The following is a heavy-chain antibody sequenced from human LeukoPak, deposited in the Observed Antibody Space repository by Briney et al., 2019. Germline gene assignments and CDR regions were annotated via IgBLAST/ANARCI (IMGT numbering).Heavy chain of an antibody. CDR3: AAMHPPRGYSYGLG. Sequence: ASVKVSCKASGFTFTSSAMQWVRQARGQRLEWIGWIVVGSGNANYAQKFQERVTITRDMSTSTAYMELSSLRSEDTAVYYCAAMHPPRGYSYGLGWGQGTLVTVSS. J-gene: IGHJ4*02. CDR2: IVVGSGNA. D-gene: IGHD5-18*01. CDR1: GFTFTSSA. V-gene: IGHV1-58*02.